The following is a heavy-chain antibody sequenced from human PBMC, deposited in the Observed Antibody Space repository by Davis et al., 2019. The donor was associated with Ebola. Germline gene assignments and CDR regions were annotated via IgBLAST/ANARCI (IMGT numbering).Heavy chain of an antibody. CDR3: AAADIVVVVDGTSYPHAFDT. CDR1: GFTFSIYG. V-gene: IGHV3-21*01. J-gene: IGHJ3*02. CDR2: ISSSSNYI. D-gene: IGHD2-15*01. Sequence: PGGSLRLSCAASGFTFSIYGMSWVRQAPGKGLEWVSSISSSSNYIYYADSMKGRFTISRDNAKNSLFLQMNSLRAEDTAVYYCAAADIVVVVDGTSYPHAFDTWGQGTVVTVSS.